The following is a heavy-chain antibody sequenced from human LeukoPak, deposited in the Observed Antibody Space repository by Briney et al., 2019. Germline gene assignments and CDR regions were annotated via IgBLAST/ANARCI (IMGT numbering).Heavy chain of an antibody. CDR3: ARGGIQWLRNRWFDY. D-gene: IGHD5-12*01. Sequence: GASVKVSCKASGYTFTGYYMHWVRQAPGQGLEWMGWINPNSGGTNYAQKFQGRVTMTRDTSISTAYMELSRLRSDDTAVYYCARGGIQWLRNRWFDYWGQGTLVTASS. CDR2: INPNSGGT. CDR1: GYTFTGYY. V-gene: IGHV1-2*02. J-gene: IGHJ4*02.